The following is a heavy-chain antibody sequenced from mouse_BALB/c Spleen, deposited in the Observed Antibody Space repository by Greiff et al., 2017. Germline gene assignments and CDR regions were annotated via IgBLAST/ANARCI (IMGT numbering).Heavy chain of an antibody. CDR2: IYPGDGDT. V-gene: IGHV1-87*01. Sequence: QVQLKQSGAELARPGASVKLSCKASGYTFTSYWMQWVKQRPGQGLEWIGAIYPGDGDTRYTQKFKGKATLTADKSSSTAYMQLSSLASEDSAVYYCARDGQLVLRCAMDYWGQGTSVTVSS. CDR3: ARDGQLVLRCAMDY. CDR1: GYTFTSYW. J-gene: IGHJ4*01. D-gene: IGHD3-2*01.